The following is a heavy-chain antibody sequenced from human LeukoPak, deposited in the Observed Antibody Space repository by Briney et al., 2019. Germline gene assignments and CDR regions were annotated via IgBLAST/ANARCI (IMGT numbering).Heavy chain of an antibody. Sequence: GGSLRLSCAASGFTFSSYWMSWVRQAPGKGLEWVANIRQDGSDKFYVDSVKGRFTISRDNPKNSLFLQMNSLRAEDTAVYYCVRDSYTNTWHFQEKDYWGRGTLVTVSS. V-gene: IGHV3-7*01. J-gene: IGHJ4*02. CDR2: IRQDGSDK. CDR1: GFTFSSYW. CDR3: VRDSYTNTWHFQEKDY. D-gene: IGHD2-2*02.